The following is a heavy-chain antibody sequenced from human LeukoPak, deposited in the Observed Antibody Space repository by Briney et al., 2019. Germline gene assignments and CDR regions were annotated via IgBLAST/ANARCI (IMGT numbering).Heavy chain of an antibody. CDR3: ARDSITMVRGVIITDAFDI. D-gene: IGHD3-10*01. J-gene: IGHJ3*02. V-gene: IGHV3-7*01. CDR1: GFTFSSYW. CDR2: IKQDGSEK. Sequence: GGSLRLPCAASGFTFSSYWMSWVRQAPGKGLEWVANIKQDGSEKYYVDSVKGRFTISRDNAKNSLYLQMNSLRAEDTAVYYCARDSITMVRGVIITDAFDIWGQGTMVTVSS.